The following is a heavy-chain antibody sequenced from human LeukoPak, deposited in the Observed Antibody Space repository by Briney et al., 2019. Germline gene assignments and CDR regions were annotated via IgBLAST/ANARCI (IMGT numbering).Heavy chain of an antibody. V-gene: IGHV3-48*01. J-gene: IGHJ5*02. CDR2: ISSSSSTI. CDR1: GFTFNSYG. D-gene: IGHD6-13*01. CDR3: ARRSPIAAAGFDP. Sequence: GGSPRLSCAASGFTFNSYGMHWVRQAPGKGLEWLSYISSSSSTISYADSVKGRFTISRDNAENSLYLQMNSLRAEDTAVYYCARRSPIAAAGFDPWGQGTLVTVSS.